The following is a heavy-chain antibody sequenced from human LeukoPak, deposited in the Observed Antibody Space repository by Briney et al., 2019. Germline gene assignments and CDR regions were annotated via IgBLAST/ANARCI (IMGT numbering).Heavy chain of an antibody. Sequence: SETLSLTCTVSGGSISSYHWSWIRQPPGKGLEWIGYISYSGSTYYSPSLKSRVTISVDTSKNQFSLRLSSVTAADTAVYYCASFSTVTTYYYYYGMDVWGQGTTVTVSS. CDR3: ASFSTVTTYYYYYGMDV. CDR1: GGSISSYH. V-gene: IGHV4-59*08. CDR2: ISYSGST. J-gene: IGHJ6*02. D-gene: IGHD4-11*01.